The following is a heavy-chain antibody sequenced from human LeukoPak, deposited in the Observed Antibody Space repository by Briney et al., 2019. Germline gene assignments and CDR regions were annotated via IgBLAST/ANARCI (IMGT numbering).Heavy chain of an antibody. Sequence: GESLKISCKSSAYSFTSYWIGWVRQMPGKRLEWMGIIYPGDSDTSYSPSFQGQVTISADKSISTAYLQWSSLKASDTDMYYCARRELTGTPEIWGQGTMVTVSS. V-gene: IGHV5-51*01. CDR1: AYSFTSYW. CDR2: IYPGDSDT. D-gene: IGHD7-27*01. CDR3: ARRELTGTPEI. J-gene: IGHJ3*02.